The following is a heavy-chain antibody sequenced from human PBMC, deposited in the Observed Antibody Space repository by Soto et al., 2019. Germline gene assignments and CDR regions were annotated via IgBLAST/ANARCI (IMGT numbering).Heavy chain of an antibody. CDR3: ARCPQPPDTAAPYAVDV. CDR1: GGTFSRSG. V-gene: IGHV1-69*18. D-gene: IGHD5-18*01. J-gene: IGHJ6*02. Sequence: QVQLVQSGTEVKKPGASVKVSCKASGGTFSRSGFHWVRQAPGQGLEWMGMIVPSVDTTNYAQKFQARVTISADQFTSTVYMELRSLRSEDTAVSYCARCPQPPDTAAPYAVDVWGHGTRVIVSS. CDR2: IVPSVDTT.